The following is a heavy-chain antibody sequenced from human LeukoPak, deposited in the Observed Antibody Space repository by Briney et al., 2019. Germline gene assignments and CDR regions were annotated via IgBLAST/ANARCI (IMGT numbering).Heavy chain of an antibody. CDR2: ISESSGYI. D-gene: IGHD3-9*01. V-gene: IGHV3-21*01. CDR3: ASSPNRLGWFDP. Sequence: GGSLRLSCAASGFTLSAYIMNWVRQAPGRGLEWVSSISESSGYIYYADSVRGRFTISRDNAKNSLFLQMNSLRAEDTAVYYCASSPNRLGWFDPWGQGTLVTVSS. CDR1: GFTLSAYI. J-gene: IGHJ5*02.